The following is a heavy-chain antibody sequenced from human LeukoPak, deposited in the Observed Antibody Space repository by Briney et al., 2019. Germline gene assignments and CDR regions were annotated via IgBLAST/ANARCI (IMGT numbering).Heavy chain of an antibody. V-gene: IGHV3-30*19. D-gene: IGHD4-17*01. CDR2: ISYDGSNK. J-gene: IGHJ4*02. Sequence: GGSLRLSCAASGFTFSSYGMHWDRQAPGKGLEWVAVISYDGSNKYYADSVKGRFTISRDNSKNTLYLQMNSLRAEDTAIYYCASRHYDFGYYWGQGTLVTVSS. CDR3: ASRHYDFGYY. CDR1: GFTFSSYG.